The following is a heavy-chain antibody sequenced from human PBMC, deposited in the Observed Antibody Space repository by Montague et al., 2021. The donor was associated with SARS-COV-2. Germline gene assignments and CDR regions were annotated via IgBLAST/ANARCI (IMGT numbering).Heavy chain of an antibody. J-gene: IGHJ6*02. CDR1: GGSFSGYY. D-gene: IGHD2-2*01. Sequence: SETLSLTCVVYGGSFSGYYWSWIRQPPGKGLEWIGEINHSGSTNXNPSLKSRVTISVDTSKNQFSLKLSSVTAADTAVYYCARSIVVVPAANDTYYYYYGMDVWGQGTTVTVSS. CDR3: ARSIVVVPAANDTYYYYYGMDV. CDR2: INHSGST. V-gene: IGHV4-34*01.